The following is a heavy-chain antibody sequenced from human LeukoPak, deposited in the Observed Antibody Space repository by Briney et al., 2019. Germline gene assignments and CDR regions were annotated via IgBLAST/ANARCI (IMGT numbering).Heavy chain of an antibody. J-gene: IGHJ4*02. Sequence: PGGSLRLSCAASGFTVSSNYMNWVRQAPGKGLEWVSVIYGGGNIYYADSVKGRFTISRDYSKNTLYLQMNSLRAEDTAVYYCARGAGYNYPYYFDYWGQGTLVTVSS. CDR2: IYGGGNI. CDR1: GFTVSSNY. V-gene: IGHV3-53*01. CDR3: ARGAGYNYPYYFDY. D-gene: IGHD5-24*01.